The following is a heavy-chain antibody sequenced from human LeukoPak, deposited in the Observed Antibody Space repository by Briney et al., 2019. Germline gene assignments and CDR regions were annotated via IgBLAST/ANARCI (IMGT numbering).Heavy chain of an antibody. J-gene: IGHJ4*02. Sequence: SETLSLTCTVSGGSISSSSYYWGWIRQPPGKGLEWIGSIYYSGSTYYNPSLKSRVTISVDTSKNQFSLKLSSVTAADTAVYYCARVPGGYYDSSGYFYFDYWGQGTLVTVSS. D-gene: IGHD3-22*01. CDR3: ARVPGGYYDSSGYFYFDY. CDR1: GGSISSSSYY. V-gene: IGHV4-39*01. CDR2: IYYSGST.